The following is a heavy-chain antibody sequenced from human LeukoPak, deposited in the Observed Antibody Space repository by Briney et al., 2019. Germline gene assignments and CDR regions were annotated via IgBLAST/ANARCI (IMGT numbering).Heavy chain of an antibody. V-gene: IGHV1-2*02. Sequence: ASVKVTCKASGYTFTGYYMHWVRQAPGQGLEWMGVINPNSGGTNYAQKFQGRVGMTRNTSISTTYIELSRLRSDDTAVYYCARFGANGSGSHYSDMDVWDKGTTVTVSS. D-gene: IGHD3-10*01. CDR3: ARFGANGSGSHYSDMDV. CDR2: INPNSGGT. J-gene: IGHJ6*03. CDR1: GYTFTGYY.